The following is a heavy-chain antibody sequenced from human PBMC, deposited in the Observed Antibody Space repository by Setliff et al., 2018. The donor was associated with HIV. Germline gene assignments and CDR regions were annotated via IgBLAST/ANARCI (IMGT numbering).Heavy chain of an antibody. CDR1: GYIFTDYF. D-gene: IGHD3-22*01. CDR3: ASDSLSYDKVGR. V-gene: IGHV1-2*02. CDR2: IDPDSGDT. Sequence: AASVKVSCKASGYIFTDYFIHWVRQAPGQGLEWMGWIDPDSGDTAYAQRFQGTVTMTTDTSIKTAFLELRRLTSDDTAIYYCASDSLSYDKVGRWGQGTQVTVSS. J-gene: IGHJ4*02.